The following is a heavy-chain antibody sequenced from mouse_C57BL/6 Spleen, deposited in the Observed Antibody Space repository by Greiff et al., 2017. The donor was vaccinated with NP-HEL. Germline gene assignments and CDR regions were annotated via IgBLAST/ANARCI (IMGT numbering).Heavy chain of an antibody. CDR1: GYTFTDYY. CDR3: ARRWLGEYYFDY. CDR2: INPNNGGT. J-gene: IGHJ2*01. V-gene: IGHV1-26*01. Sequence: EVQLQQSGPELVKPGASVKISCKASGYTFTDYYMNWVKQSHGKSLEWIGDINPNNGGTSYNQKFKGKATLTVDKSSSTAYMELRSLTSEDSAVYYCARRWLGEYYFDYWGQGTTLTVSS. D-gene: IGHD2-3*01.